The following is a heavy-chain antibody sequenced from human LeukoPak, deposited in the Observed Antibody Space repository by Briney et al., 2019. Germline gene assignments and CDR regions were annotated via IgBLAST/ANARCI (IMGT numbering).Heavy chain of an antibody. Sequence: ASVKVSCKASGYTFTGYYMHWVRQAPGQGLEWMGWINPNSGGTNYAQKFQGRVTMARDTSISTAYMEVSRLRSDDTAVYYCARDANIVVVVAATGLGWFDPWGQGTLVTVSS. CDR2: INPNSGGT. V-gene: IGHV1-2*02. CDR3: ARDANIVVVVAATGLGWFDP. J-gene: IGHJ5*02. CDR1: GYTFTGYY. D-gene: IGHD2-15*01.